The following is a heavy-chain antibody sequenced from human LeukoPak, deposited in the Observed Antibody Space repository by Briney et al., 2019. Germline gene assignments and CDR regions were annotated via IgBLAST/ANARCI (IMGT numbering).Heavy chain of an antibody. CDR2: INPNSGGT. Sequence: ASVTVSCKASGYTFTGYYMHWVRQAPGQGLEWMGWINPNSGGTNYAQKFQGRVTMTRDTSISTAYMELSRLRSDDTAVYYCARGVVDYYGYYFDYWGQGTLVTVSS. D-gene: IGHD3-10*01. CDR3: ARGVVDYYGYYFDY. V-gene: IGHV1-2*02. CDR1: GYTFTGYY. J-gene: IGHJ4*02.